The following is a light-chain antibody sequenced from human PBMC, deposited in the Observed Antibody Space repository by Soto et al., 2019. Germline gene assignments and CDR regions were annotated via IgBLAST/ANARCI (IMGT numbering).Light chain of an antibody. CDR3: QQHAHWPLT. J-gene: IGKJ4*01. CDR2: EAS. Sequence: EIVMTQSPGTLSLSPGERATISCRTSESISREYLAWYPQRPGQAPGLLIYEASTRATGIPARFSGSGSGTDFPLTISSLEPEDFAVYYCQQHAHWPLTCGGGTKVDIK. CDR1: ESISREY. V-gene: IGKV3-11*01.